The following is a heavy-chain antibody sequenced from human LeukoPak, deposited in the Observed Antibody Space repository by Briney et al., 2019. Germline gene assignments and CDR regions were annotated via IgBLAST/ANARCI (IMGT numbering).Heavy chain of an antibody. CDR2: ISLSGVT. Sequence: SETLSLTCGVSGGSISSTNWWSWVRQPPGQGLEWIGEISLSGVTNYNPSLKSRVTMSLDRSKNHLSLTLTSVTAADTAVYYCSRESGAFSPFGYRGQGTLVTVSS. CDR3: SRESGAFSPFGY. D-gene: IGHD1-26*01. V-gene: IGHV4-4*02. J-gene: IGHJ4*02. CDR1: GGSISSTNW.